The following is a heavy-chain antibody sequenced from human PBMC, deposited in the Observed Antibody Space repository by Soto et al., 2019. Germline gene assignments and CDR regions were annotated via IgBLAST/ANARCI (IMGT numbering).Heavy chain of an antibody. D-gene: IGHD1-26*01. CDR1: GASTVSHYH. J-gene: IGHJ4*02. Sequence: SETLSLTCSVSGASTVSHYHWTWIRQPPGKGLEWMGYIFNSGTTFYNPSLTSRLSISMDTSGNHFSLELRSVTAADTAVYYCALALGPTTGIDYWGQGTLVPSPQ. CDR3: ALALGPTTGIDY. V-gene: IGHV4-31*02. CDR2: IFNSGTT.